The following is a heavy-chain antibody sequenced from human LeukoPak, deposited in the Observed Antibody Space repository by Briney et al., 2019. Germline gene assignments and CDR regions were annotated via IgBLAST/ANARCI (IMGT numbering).Heavy chain of an antibody. D-gene: IGHD3-10*01. CDR3: VYYYGSGSVEY. Sequence: SETLSLTCTVSGGSISSGTYYWGWIRQPPGKRLEWIGSFYYSGSTNYNPSLKSRVTISVDTSKNQFSLKLSSVTAADTAVYYCVYYYGSGSVEYWGQGTLVTVSS. CDR1: GGSISSGTYY. CDR2: FYYSGST. V-gene: IGHV4-39*01. J-gene: IGHJ4*02.